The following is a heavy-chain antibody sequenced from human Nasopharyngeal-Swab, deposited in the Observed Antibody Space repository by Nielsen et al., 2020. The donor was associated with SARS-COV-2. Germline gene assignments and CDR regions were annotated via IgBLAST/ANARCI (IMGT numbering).Heavy chain of an antibody. CDR1: GFIVSSTY. Sequence: GESLKISCAVSGFIVSSTYMSWVRQAPGKGLEWVSVTEIGGITHYADSVKGRFTISRDSSTNTLYLQMNSLRADDTAVYYCATTPSGSGSSYSEEYWGQGTLVTVSS. CDR3: ATTPSGSGSSYSEEY. V-gene: IGHV3-53*01. J-gene: IGHJ4*02. D-gene: IGHD1-26*01. CDR2: TEIGGIT.